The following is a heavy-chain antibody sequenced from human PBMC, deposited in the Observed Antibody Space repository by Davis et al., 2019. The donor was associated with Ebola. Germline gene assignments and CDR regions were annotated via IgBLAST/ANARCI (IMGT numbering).Heavy chain of an antibody. CDR2: INHSGST. V-gene: IGHV4-34*01. CDR1: GGSFSGYY. Sequence: SETLSLTCAVYGGSFSGYYWSWIRQPPGKGLEWIGEINHSGSTNYNPSLKSRVTISVDTSKNQFSLKLSSVTAADTAVYYCARGLLSWVYYGMDVWGQGTTVIVSS. J-gene: IGHJ6*02. CDR3: ARGLLSWVYYGMDV.